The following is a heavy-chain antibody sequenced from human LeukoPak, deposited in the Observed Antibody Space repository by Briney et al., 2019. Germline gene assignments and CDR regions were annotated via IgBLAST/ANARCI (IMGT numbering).Heavy chain of an antibody. CDR1: GGSISSYY. D-gene: IGHD1-26*01. V-gene: IGHV4-4*07. J-gene: IGHJ4*02. CDR3: ARDPGSYQFDY. CDR2: IYTRGST. Sequence: SETLSLTCTVSGGSISSYYWSWIRQSAGKGLERIGRIYTRGSTNYNPSLKSRVPMSVDTSKTQSSLKLSSVTAADTAVYYCARDPGSYQFDYWGQGTLVTVSS.